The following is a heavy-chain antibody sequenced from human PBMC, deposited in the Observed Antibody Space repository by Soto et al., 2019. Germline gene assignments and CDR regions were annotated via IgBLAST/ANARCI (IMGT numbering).Heavy chain of an antibody. J-gene: IGHJ4*02. D-gene: IGHD2-15*01. CDR1: GGSFSGYY. V-gene: IGHV4-34*01. Sequence: SETLSLTCAVYGGSFSGYYCNWIRQPPGKGLEWIGEINHSGSTNYNPSLKSRVTISVDTSKNQFSLKLNSVTAADTAVYYCARGGVVVAAKGDFDYWGQGTLVTVSS. CDR2: INHSGST. CDR3: ARGGVVVAAKGDFDY.